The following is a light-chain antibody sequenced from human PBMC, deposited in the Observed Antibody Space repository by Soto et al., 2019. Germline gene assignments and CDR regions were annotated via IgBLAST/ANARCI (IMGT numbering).Light chain of an antibody. Sequence: DIQMTQSPSSLSASIGDRVTITCRASQSISTYLSWYQQKPGKAPKLLIYAASSLQSGVPSRFSGSRSGTEFTLTISSLQPEDFATYYCQQSYITPPLTFGGGTKVEIK. V-gene: IGKV1-39*01. CDR3: QQSYITPPLT. CDR2: AAS. CDR1: QSISTY. J-gene: IGKJ4*01.